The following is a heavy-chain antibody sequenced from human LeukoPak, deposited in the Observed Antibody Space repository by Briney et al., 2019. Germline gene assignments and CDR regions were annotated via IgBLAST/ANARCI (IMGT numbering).Heavy chain of an antibody. CDR3: ARSLGGDYYISGSFFDY. CDR1: GGSISSNSYY. V-gene: IGHV4-39*01. Sequence: SETLSLTCTVSGGSISSNSYYWAWSRQPPGRGLEWIVSINYSGSTYYNPSLKSRVTISVDTTKIQFSLKLSSVTAADTAVYYCARSLGGDYYISGSFFDYLGQGTLVTVSS. J-gene: IGHJ4*02. D-gene: IGHD3-10*01. CDR2: INYSGST.